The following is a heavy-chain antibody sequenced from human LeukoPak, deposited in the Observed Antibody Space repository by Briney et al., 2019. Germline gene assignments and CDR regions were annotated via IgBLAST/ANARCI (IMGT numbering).Heavy chain of an antibody. V-gene: IGHV3-48*04. CDR1: GYTFSSYA. J-gene: IGHJ4*02. CDR2: INTGSTSI. CDR3: ARVRQGSYSDY. Sequence: GGSLRLSCAASGYTFSSYAISWVRQAPGKGLEWLSYINTGSTSIYYADSVKGRFTISRDNAKSSLYLQMNSLRAEDTAVYYCARVRQGSYSDYWGQGILVTVSS.